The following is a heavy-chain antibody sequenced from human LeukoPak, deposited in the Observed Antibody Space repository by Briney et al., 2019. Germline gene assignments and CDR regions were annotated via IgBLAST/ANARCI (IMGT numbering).Heavy chain of an antibody. CDR3: AIHSSSWYGRAKTFDP. CDR1: GGSISSYY. D-gene: IGHD6-13*01. V-gene: IGHV4-39*07. CDR2: IYYSGST. J-gene: IGHJ5*02. Sequence: KPSETLSLTCTVSGGSISSYYWSWIRQPPGKGLEWIGSIYYSGSTYYNPSLKSRVTISVDTSKNQFSLKLSSVTAADTAVYYCAIHSSSWYGRAKTFDPWGQGTLVTVSS.